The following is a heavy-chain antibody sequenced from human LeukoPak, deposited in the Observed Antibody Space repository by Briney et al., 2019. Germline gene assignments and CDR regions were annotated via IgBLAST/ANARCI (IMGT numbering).Heavy chain of an antibody. V-gene: IGHV4-59*12. CDR2: IYYSGST. Sequence: SETLSLTCAVSGGSISSYYWSWIQQPPGKGLEWIGYIYYSGSTNYNPSLKSRVTISVDTSKNQFSLKLSSVTAADTAVYYCASRYSSSWPFDYWGQGTLVTVSS. CDR3: ASRYSSSWPFDY. D-gene: IGHD6-13*01. J-gene: IGHJ4*02. CDR1: GGSISSYY.